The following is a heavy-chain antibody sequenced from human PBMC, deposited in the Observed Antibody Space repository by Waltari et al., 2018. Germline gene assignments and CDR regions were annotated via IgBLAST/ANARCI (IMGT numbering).Heavy chain of an antibody. J-gene: IGHJ4*02. CDR3: AKDRGSSWPTPIFDY. V-gene: IGHV3-30*18. D-gene: IGHD6-13*01. Sequence: MHWVRQAPGKGLEWVAVISYDGSNKYYADSVKGRFTISRDNSKNTLYLQMNSLRAEDTAVYYCAKDRGSSWPTPIFDYWGQGTLVTVSS. CDR2: ISYDGSNK.